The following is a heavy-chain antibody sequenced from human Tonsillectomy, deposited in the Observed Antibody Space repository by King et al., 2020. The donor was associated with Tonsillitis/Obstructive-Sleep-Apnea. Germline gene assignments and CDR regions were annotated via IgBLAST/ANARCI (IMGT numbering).Heavy chain of an antibody. J-gene: IGHJ3*02. V-gene: IGHV4-39*01. CDR3: AIELPDAFDI. CDR2: IYYSGST. D-gene: IGHD1-26*01. CDR1: GGSISSSSYY. Sequence: QLPLQESGPGLVKPSETLSLTCTVSGGSISSSSYYWGWIRQPPGKGLEWIGSIYYSGSTYYNPSLKSRVTISVDTSKNQFSLKLSSVTAADTAVYYCAIELPDAFDIWGQGTMVTVSS.